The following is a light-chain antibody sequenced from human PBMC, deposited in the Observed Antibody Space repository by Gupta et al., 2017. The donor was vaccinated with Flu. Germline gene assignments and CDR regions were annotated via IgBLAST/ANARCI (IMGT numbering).Light chain of an antibody. CDR1: SSNIGARYG. CDR2: STS. Sequence: SVLTHPPSVSAAPGQPVTISCTGSSSNIGARYGVHWYQQLPGAVPKLLIYSTSNRPSGVPDRFSASKSGTTASLAIAGLQAEDEADYYCQSYDNSRSGWVFGGGTKLTVL. CDR3: QSYDNSRSGWV. J-gene: IGLJ3*02. V-gene: IGLV1-40*01.